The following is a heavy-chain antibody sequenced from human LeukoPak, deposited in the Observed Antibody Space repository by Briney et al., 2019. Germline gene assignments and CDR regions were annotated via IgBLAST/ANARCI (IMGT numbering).Heavy chain of an antibody. J-gene: IGHJ6*04. V-gene: IGHV3-21*01. Sequence: PGGSLRLSCAASGFTFSNYNMNWVRQAPGKTMEWVSSITSSGTYIFYADSVRGRFTISRDNAKNSLYLQMNSLRAEDTAVYYCAELGITMIGGVWGKGTTVTISS. D-gene: IGHD3-10*02. CDR1: GFTFSNYN. CDR3: AELGITMIGGV. CDR2: ITSSGTYI.